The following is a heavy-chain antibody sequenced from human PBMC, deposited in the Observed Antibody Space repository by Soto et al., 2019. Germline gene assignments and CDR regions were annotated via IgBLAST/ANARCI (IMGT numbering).Heavy chain of an antibody. Sequence: SETLSLTCTVSGGSISSYYWSWIRQPPGKGLEWIGYIYYSGSTNHNPSLKSRVTISVDTSKNQFSLKLSSVTAADTAVYYCARHSYCSGGSCYSPYFDYWGQGTLVTVSS. CDR1: GGSISSYY. J-gene: IGHJ4*02. V-gene: IGHV4-59*08. CDR3: ARHSYCSGGSCYSPYFDY. CDR2: IYYSGST. D-gene: IGHD2-15*01.